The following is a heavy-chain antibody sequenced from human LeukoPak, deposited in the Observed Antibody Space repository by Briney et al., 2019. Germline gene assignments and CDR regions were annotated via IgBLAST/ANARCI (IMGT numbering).Heavy chain of an antibody. J-gene: IGHJ4*02. V-gene: IGHV1-2*02. D-gene: IGHD6-13*01. Sequence: ASVKVSCKASGYTFTAYYMHRVRQAPGQGHEWMGWINPNSGGTNYAQKFQGRVTMTRDTSISTAYMELSRLRSDDTAVYYCARDVGYSSSWYSYWGQGTLVTVSS. CDR1: GYTFTAYY. CDR3: ARDVGYSSSWYSY. CDR2: INPNSGGT.